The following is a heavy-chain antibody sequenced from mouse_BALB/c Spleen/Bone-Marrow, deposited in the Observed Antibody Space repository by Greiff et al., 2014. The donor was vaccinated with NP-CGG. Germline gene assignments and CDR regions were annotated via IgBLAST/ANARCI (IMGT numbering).Heavy chain of an antibody. Sequence: QVQLQQPGAELARPGAPVKMSCKASGYTFTSYTMHWVKQRPGQGLEWIGYINPSSGYTNYNQKFKDKATLTADKSSSTAYMQLSSLTSEDSAVYYCARDWTIPFAYWGQGTLVTVSA. D-gene: IGHD1-1*02. CDR1: GYTFTSYT. CDR2: INPSSGYT. CDR3: ARDWTIPFAY. J-gene: IGHJ3*01. V-gene: IGHV1-4*01.